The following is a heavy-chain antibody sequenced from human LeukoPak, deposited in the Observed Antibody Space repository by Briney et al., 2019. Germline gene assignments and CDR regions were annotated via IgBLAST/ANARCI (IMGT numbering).Heavy chain of an antibody. Sequence: SQTLSLTCTVSGGSISSAGYYWSWIRQHPGKGLEWIGYIHYSGNTYYNPSLKSQVTISVDTSKNQFSLNLRSVTAADTAVYYCATDSGGYSTFDYWGQGTLVTVSS. D-gene: IGHD3-22*01. CDR3: ATDSGGYSTFDY. CDR1: GGSISSAGYY. V-gene: IGHV4-31*01. J-gene: IGHJ4*02. CDR2: IHYSGNT.